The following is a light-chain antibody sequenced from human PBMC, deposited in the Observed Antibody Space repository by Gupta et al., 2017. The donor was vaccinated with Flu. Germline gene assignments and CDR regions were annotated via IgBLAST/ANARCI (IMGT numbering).Light chain of an antibody. J-gene: IGLJ1*01. V-gene: IGLV2-14*01. Sequence: HSALTQPASASGSPGPPIPIPCTGTCSDVGGYNYNSWYQQHPGKAPKLMIYEVSNRPSGVSNRFSGSKSGNTASLTISGLQAEDEADYYCSSYTSSSTRVFGTGTKVTVL. CDR1: CSDVGGYNY. CDR3: SSYTSSSTRV. CDR2: EVS.